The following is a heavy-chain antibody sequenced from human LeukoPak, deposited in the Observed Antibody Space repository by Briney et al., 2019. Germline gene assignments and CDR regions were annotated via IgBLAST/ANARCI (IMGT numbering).Heavy chain of an antibody. CDR2: INWNGGST. D-gene: IGHD3-3*01. J-gene: IGHJ4*02. CDR3: ARDSDFWNGYSFDY. CDR1: GLTFDDYG. V-gene: IGHV3-20*01. Sequence: PGGSLRLSCAASGLTFDDYGMSWVRQAPGKGLECVSGINWNGGSTGYADSVKGRFTISRDNAKNSLYLQMNSLRAEDTALYHCARDSDFWNGYSFDYWGQGTLVTVSS.